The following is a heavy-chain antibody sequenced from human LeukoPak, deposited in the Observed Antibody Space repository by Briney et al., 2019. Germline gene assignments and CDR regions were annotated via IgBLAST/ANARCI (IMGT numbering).Heavy chain of an antibody. J-gene: IGHJ5*02. Sequence: GGPLRLSCAASGFTFSSYSMNWVRQAPGKGLEWVSSISSSSSYIYYADSVKGRFTISRDNAKNSLYLQMNSLRAGDTAVYYCARDPFSGSNFNWFDPWGQGTLVTVSS. CDR1: GFTFSSYS. D-gene: IGHD3-10*01. V-gene: IGHV3-21*01. CDR3: ARDPFSGSNFNWFDP. CDR2: ISSSSSYI.